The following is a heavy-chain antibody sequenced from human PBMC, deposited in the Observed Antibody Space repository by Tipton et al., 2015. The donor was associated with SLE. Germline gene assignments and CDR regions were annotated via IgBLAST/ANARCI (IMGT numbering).Heavy chain of an antibody. V-gene: IGHV3-15*01. Sequence: QLVQSGGGLVKPGGSLRLSCAASGFTFSNAWMSWVRQAPGKGLEWVGRIKSKTDGGTTDYAAPVKGRFTISRDDSKNTLYLQMNSVKTEDTAVYYCTPSSGSYYDYYYGMDVWGQGTMVTVSS. D-gene: IGHD1-26*01. CDR2: IKSKTDGGTT. J-gene: IGHJ6*02. CDR1: GFTFSNAW. CDR3: TPSSGSYYDYYYGMDV.